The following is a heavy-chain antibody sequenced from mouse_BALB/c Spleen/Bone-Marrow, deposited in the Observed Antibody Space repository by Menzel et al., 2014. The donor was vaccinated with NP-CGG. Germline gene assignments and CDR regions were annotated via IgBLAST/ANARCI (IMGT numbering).Heavy chain of an antibody. J-gene: IGHJ4*01. CDR2: INPSTGYT. CDR3: ARGNYEAMDY. Sequence: VQLQQSGAELAKPGASVKMSCKASGYTFTTYWMHWVKQRPVQGLEWIGYINPSTGYTAYNQKFKDKATLTADKSSNTAYMQLSSLTSEDSAVYYCARGNYEAMDYWGQGTSVTVSS. D-gene: IGHD2-1*01. CDR1: GYTFTTYW. V-gene: IGHV1-7*01.